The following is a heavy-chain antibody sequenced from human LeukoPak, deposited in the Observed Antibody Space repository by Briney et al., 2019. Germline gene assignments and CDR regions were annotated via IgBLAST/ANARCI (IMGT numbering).Heavy chain of an antibody. Sequence: GSLRLSCAASGFTFSSYAMSWVRQPPGKGLEWIGSIYYSGSTYYNPSLKSRVTISVDTSKNQFSLKLSSVTAADTAVYYCARKNIGVVINAFDIWGQGTMVTVSS. J-gene: IGHJ3*02. CDR1: GFTFSSYA. V-gene: IGHV4-39*01. D-gene: IGHD3-3*01. CDR3: ARKNIGVVINAFDI. CDR2: IYYSGST.